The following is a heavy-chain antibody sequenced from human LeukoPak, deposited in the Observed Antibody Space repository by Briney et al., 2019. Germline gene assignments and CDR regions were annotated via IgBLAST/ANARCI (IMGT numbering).Heavy chain of an antibody. CDR1: GFPFSSYS. CDR3: ARDFGSWYYFDY. Sequence: GGSLRLSCAASGFPFSSYSMNWVRQAPGKGLEGVSYISSSSSTIYYADSVKGRFTIYRGNDKNSLYLQMNSLRAEDTAVYYCARDFGSWYYFDYWGQGTLVTVSS. J-gene: IGHJ4*02. CDR2: ISSSSSTI. V-gene: IGHV3-48*01. D-gene: IGHD6-13*01.